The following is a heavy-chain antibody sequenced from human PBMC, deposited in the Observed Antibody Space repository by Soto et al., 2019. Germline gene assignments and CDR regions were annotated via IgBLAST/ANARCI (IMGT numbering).Heavy chain of an antibody. CDR3: VKEFREAFDY. J-gene: IGHJ4*02. CDR1: GVTVNSNF. V-gene: IGHV3-53*01. Sequence: EVELVESGGGLSQPGGSLRLSCAVSGVTVNSNFMSWVRQAPGKGLEWVSVIFSGGNADYADSVKGRFIMSRDISKNTLYLQMNSLRAEDTAVYFCVKEFREAFDYWGQGTLVTVSS. D-gene: IGHD3-10*01. CDR2: IFSGGNA.